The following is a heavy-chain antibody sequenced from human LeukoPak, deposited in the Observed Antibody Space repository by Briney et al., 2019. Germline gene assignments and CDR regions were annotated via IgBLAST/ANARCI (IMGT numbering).Heavy chain of an antibody. J-gene: IGHJ4*02. V-gene: IGHV4-59*01. D-gene: IGHD3-22*01. CDR1: GGSISSYY. Sequence: PSETLSLTYTVSGGSISSYYWSWIRQPPGKGLEWIGYIYYSGSTNYNPSLKSRVTISVDTSKNQFSLKLSSVTAADTAVYYCARDYYDSSGYYYYFDYWGQGTLVTVSS. CDR2: IYYSGST. CDR3: ARDYYDSSGYYYYFDY.